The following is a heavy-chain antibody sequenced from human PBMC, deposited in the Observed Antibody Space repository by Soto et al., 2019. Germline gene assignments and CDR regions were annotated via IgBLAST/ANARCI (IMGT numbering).Heavy chain of an antibody. Sequence: GGSLRLSCAASGFTFSSYAMSWVRQAPGKGLEWVSAISGSGGSTYYADSVKGRFTISRDNSKNTLYLQMNSLRAEDKAVFYCAKDLYRDRDAFDIWGQGTMVTVSS. CDR1: GFTFSSYA. J-gene: IGHJ3*02. D-gene: IGHD2-2*02. CDR2: ISGSGGST. V-gene: IGHV3-23*01. CDR3: AKDLYRDRDAFDI.